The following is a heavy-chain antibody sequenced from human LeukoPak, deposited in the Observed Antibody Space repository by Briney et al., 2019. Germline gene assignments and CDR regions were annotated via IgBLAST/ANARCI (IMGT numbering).Heavy chain of an antibody. V-gene: IGHV4-38-2*01. CDR1: GYSISSGYY. D-gene: IGHD3-22*01. J-gene: IGHJ4*02. CDR2: IYHSGST. Sequence: SETLSLTCAGSGYSISSGYYWGWIRQPPGKGLEWIGSIYHSGSTYYNPSLKSRVTISVDTSKNQFSLKLSSVTAADTAVYYCARNRGYYDSSGYYAVDYWGQGTLVTVSS. CDR3: ARNRGYYDSSGYYAVDY.